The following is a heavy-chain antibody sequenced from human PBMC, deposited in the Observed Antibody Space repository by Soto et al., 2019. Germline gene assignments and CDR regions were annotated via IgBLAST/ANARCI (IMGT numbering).Heavy chain of an antibody. Sequence: GGSLRISCVVSEFSFCSNTMNWVRQTPEKGLEWLSAISGSGDRSTYADSVRGRFTISRDNSMSTVYLQMNSLRLEDTAVYYCAIIGGWGTLPAYWGQGTLVTVSS. J-gene: IGHJ4*02. D-gene: IGHD3-16*01. V-gene: IGHV3-23*01. CDR2: ISGSGDRS. CDR1: EFSFCSNT. CDR3: AIIGGWGTLPAY.